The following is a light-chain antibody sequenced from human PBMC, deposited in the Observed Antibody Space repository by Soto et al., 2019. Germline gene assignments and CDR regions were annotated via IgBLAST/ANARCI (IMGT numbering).Light chain of an antibody. J-gene: IGLJ1*01. CDR1: SNDFGSYNL. V-gene: IGLV2-23*02. CDR3: CSFAGSSTSYV. Sequence: QSALTQPASVSGSPGQSITISCTGTSNDFGSYNLVSWYQQHPGKAPKLMIYEVSKRPSGVSNRFSGSKSGNTASLTIYGLQAEDEADYYCCSFAGSSTSYVFGTGTKVTVL. CDR2: EVS.